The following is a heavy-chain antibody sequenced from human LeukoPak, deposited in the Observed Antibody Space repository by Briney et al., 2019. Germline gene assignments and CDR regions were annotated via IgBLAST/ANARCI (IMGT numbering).Heavy chain of an antibody. CDR3: AKTGCSGGSCRYSRAYYFDY. D-gene: IGHD2-15*01. CDR1: GFTFSSYG. V-gene: IGHV3-30*02. Sequence: GGSLRLSCAASGFTFSSYGMHWVRQAPGKGLEWVAFIRYDGSNKYYADSVKGRFTISRDNSKNTLYLQMNSLRAEDTAVYYCAKTGCSGGSCRYSRAYYFDYWGQGTLVTVSS. J-gene: IGHJ4*02. CDR2: IRYDGSNK.